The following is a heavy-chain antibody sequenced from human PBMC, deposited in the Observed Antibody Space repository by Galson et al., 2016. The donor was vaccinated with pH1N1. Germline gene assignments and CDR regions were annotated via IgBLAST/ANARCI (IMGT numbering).Heavy chain of an antibody. Sequence: SLRLSCAASRFPFSTYAIHWVRQAPGKGLEWVAFISYDGTYKSYADSVKGRFTISRDNSKNTLYLEMNSLRAEDTAVYYCAREPFAVYSGYDHPYFDYWGQGTLVTVSS. V-gene: IGHV3-30-3*01. CDR2: ISYDGTYK. CDR1: RFPFSTYA. CDR3: AREPFAVYSGYDHPYFDY. D-gene: IGHD5-12*01. J-gene: IGHJ4*02.